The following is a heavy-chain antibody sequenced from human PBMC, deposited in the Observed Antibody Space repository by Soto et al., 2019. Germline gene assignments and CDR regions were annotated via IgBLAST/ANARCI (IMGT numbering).Heavy chain of an antibody. CDR1: GFTFSGYW. CDR3: ARAAYSSSWYADF. D-gene: IGHD6-13*01. CDR2: INTDGSNS. V-gene: IGHV3-74*02. J-gene: IGHJ4*02. Sequence: EMQLVESGGGLVQPGESLRLSCAASGFTFSGYWMHWVRQSPEKGLVWVSHINTDGSNSNYADSVKGRFTISRDNAKNTLYLQMDGLEAEDTALYYCARAAYSSSWYADFWGQGTLVTVSS.